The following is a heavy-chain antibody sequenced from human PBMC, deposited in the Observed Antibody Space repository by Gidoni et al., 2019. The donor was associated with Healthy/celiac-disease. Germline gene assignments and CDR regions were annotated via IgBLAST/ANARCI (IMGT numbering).Heavy chain of an antibody. V-gene: IGHV1-69*01. CDR1: GGTFSSYA. CDR3: ARWYSRYSGRQT. Sequence: QVQLVQSGAEVKKPGSSVKVSCKASGGTFSSYAISWVRQAPGQGREWMGGIIPIFGTANYAKKFQGRVTITADESTSTAYMELSSLRSEDTAVYYCARWYSRYSGRQTWGQGTLVTVSS. D-gene: IGHD1-26*01. J-gene: IGHJ5*02. CDR2: IIPIFGTA.